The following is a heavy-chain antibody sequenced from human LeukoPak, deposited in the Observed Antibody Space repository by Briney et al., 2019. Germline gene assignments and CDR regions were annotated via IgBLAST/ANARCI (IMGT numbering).Heavy chain of an antibody. D-gene: IGHD1-26*01. Sequence: GGSLRLSCAASGFNFSDYTVTWVRQAPGKGLEWVPSLNGASDYIYYADSVKGRFTIARDNAKNSVYLQMHNLRAEDTAVYFCARVDYQLLVGWFDPWGQGTLATVSS. V-gene: IGHV3-21*01. CDR1: GFNFSDYT. J-gene: IGHJ5*02. CDR3: ARVDYQLLVGWFDP. CDR2: LNGASDYI.